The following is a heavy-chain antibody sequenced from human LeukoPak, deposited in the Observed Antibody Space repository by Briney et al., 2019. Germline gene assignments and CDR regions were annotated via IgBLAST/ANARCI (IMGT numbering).Heavy chain of an antibody. V-gene: IGHV4-34*01. CDR3: ARDNRVLRFLNY. CDR2: INHSGST. CDR1: GGSFSGYY. D-gene: IGHD3-3*01. J-gene: IGHJ4*02. Sequence: PSETLSLTCAVYGGSFSGYYWSWIRQPPGKGLEWIGEINHSGSTNYNPSLKSRVTISVDTSKNQFSLKLSSVTAADTAVYYCARDNRVLRFLNYWGQGTLVTVSS.